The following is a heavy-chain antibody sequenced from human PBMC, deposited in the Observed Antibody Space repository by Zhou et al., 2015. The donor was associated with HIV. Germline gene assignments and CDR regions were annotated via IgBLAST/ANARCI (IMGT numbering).Heavy chain of an antibody. J-gene: IGHJ6*02. CDR1: GGTFSSYA. CDR2: IIPIFGTA. V-gene: IGHV1-69*01. D-gene: IGHD6-13*01. CDR3: ARGGGIAAAGTSYYYYYGMDV. Sequence: QVQLVQSGAEVKKPGSSVKVSCKASGGTFSSYAISWVRQAPGQGLEWMGGIIPIFGTANYAQKFQGRVTITADESTSTAYMELSSLRSEDTAVYYCARGGGIAAAGTSYYYYYGMDVWGQGTTVTVSS.